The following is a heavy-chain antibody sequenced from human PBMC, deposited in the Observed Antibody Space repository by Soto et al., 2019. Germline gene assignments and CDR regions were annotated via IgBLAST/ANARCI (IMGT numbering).Heavy chain of an antibody. D-gene: IGHD6-13*01. CDR3: ATWGYSSNDVANYFDY. V-gene: IGHV4-30-4*01. CDR1: GGSISSGDYY. CDR2: IYYSGST. Sequence: SETLSLTCTVSGGSISSGDYYWSWIRQPPGKGLEWIGYIYYSGSTYYNPSLKSRVTISVDTSKNRFSLKLSSVTAADTAVYYCATWGYSSNDVANYFDYWGQGTLVTVSS. J-gene: IGHJ4*02.